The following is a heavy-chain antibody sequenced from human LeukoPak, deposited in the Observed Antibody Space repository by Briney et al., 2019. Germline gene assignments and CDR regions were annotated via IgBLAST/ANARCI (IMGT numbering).Heavy chain of an antibody. D-gene: IGHD2-2*01. Sequence: GESLKISCKGSGYSFTSYWIGWVRQMPGKGLEWMGMIYPGDSDTRYSPSFQGQVTISADKSISTAYLQWSSLKASDTAMYYCARARGEAPTMHYYYYYMDVWGKGTTVTVSS. V-gene: IGHV5-51*01. CDR1: GYSFTSYW. CDR2: IYPGDSDT. CDR3: ARARGEAPTMHYYYYYMDV. J-gene: IGHJ6*03.